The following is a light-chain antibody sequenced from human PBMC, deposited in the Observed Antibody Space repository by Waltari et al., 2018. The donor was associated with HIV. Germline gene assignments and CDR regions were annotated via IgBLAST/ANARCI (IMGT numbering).Light chain of an antibody. CDR3: AAWDDSLNGNV. V-gene: IGLV1-44*01. CDR1: SSNIGTNT. CDR2: TNN. Sequence: QSVLTQPPSASGTPGQRVTISCSGSSSNIGTNTVHWYQQLPGTAPKLLIYTNNQLPSGVPDRFSGSKSGTSASLAISGLQSEDEADYYCAAWDDSLNGNVFGPGTKVTVL. J-gene: IGLJ1*01.